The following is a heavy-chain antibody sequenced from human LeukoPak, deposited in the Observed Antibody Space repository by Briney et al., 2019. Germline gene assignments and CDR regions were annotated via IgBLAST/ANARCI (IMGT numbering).Heavy chain of an antibody. Sequence: ASVKVSCKASGYTFTSYGISWVRQAPGQGLEWMGWISAYNGNTNYAQKLQGRVTMTTDTSTSTAYMELRSLRSDDTAVYYCARAGYCSGGSCYSSPFDYWGQGTLVTVS. CDR1: GYTFTSYG. CDR3: ARAGYCSGGSCYSSPFDY. V-gene: IGHV1-18*01. J-gene: IGHJ4*02. CDR2: ISAYNGNT. D-gene: IGHD2-15*01.